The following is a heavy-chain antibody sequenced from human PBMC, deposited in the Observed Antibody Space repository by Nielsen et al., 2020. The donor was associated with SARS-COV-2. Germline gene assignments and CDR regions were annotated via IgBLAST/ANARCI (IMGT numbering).Heavy chain of an antibody. CDR3: AKEYNSRGYKSYFDY. V-gene: IGHV3-30*18. CDR2: MSDIGHIT. CDR1: GFTFSNYG. J-gene: IGHJ4*02. Sequence: GESLKISCEASGFTFSNYGMHWVRQAPGKGLEWLAVMSDIGHITLYADSVRGRFTVSRDNSKNTLYVEMNSLRADDTAVYYCAKEYNSRGYKSYFDYWGQGTLVTVHS. D-gene: IGHD3-22*01.